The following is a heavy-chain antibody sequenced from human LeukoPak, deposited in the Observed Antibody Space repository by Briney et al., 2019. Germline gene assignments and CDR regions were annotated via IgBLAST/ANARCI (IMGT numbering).Heavy chain of an antibody. D-gene: IGHD3-22*01. CDR1: GFTFDDYA. V-gene: IGHV3-9*01. CDR2: ISWNSGSI. CDR3: AAGRWLLPSDY. J-gene: IGHJ4*02. Sequence: GGSLRLSCAASGFTFDDYAMHWVRQAPGKGLEWVSGISWNSGSIGYADSVKGRFTISRDNAKNSLYLQMNSLRAEDTALYYCAAGRWLLPSDYWGQGTLVTVSS.